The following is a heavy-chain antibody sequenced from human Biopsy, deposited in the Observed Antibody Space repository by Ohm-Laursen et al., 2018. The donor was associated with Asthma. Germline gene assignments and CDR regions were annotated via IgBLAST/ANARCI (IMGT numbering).Heavy chain of an antibody. D-gene: IGHD1-1*01. V-gene: IGHV3-30*01. J-gene: IGHJ3*02. CDR3: VRDGTDDAFDI. Sequence: SLRLSCSASGFSFSNFAIHWVRQAPGKGLEWVGVISKDASTQDYADSVKGRFTMARDNSKNTLDLQMNSLREEDTSVYYCVRDGTDDAFDIWGQGTVVSVSS. CDR1: GFSFSNFA. CDR2: ISKDASTQ.